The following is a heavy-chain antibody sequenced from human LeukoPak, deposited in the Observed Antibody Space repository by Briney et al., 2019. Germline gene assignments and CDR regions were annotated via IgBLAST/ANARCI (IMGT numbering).Heavy chain of an antibody. V-gene: IGHV3-21*01. J-gene: IGHJ4*02. CDR1: GFTFSSYS. CDR3: ARDTRSGIAARAFDY. D-gene: IGHD6-6*01. CDR2: ISSSSSYI. Sequence: KPGGSLRLSCAASGFTFSSYSMNWVRQAPGKGLEWVSSISSSSSYIYYADSVKGRLTISRDNAKNSLYLQMNSLRAEDTAVYYCARDTRSGIAARAFDYWGQGTLVTVSS.